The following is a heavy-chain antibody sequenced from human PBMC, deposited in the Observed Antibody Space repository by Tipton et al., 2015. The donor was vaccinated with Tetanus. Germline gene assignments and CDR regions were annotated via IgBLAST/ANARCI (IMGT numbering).Heavy chain of an antibody. J-gene: IGHJ4*02. V-gene: IGHV3-33*01. CDR1: GFIFSSYG. CDR2: SWYDGTDK. CDR3: AREADCSGGSCFSGDFDT. D-gene: IGHD2-15*01. Sequence: SLRLSCAAPGFIFSSYGIHWVRQAPGKGLEWLAVSWYDGTDKYYADSVKGRFTISRDNSKNTLYLQMNSLRAEDTALYYCAREADCSGGSCFSGDFDTWGQGTQVTVSS.